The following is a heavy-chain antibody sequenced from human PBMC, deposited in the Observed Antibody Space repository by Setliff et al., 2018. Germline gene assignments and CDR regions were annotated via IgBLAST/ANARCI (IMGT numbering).Heavy chain of an antibody. V-gene: IGHV1-69*11. D-gene: IGHD3-3*01. Sequence: EASVKVSCKVSGGAFSNYGLSWVRQAPGQGLLWMGRITPILETTNYAQNFQGRVSITADESTRTAYRELSSLTFEDTAVYYCARWNGSGYFYYWGQGTWVTVSS. CDR1: GGAFSNYG. J-gene: IGHJ4*02. CDR2: ITPILETT. CDR3: ARWNGSGYFYY.